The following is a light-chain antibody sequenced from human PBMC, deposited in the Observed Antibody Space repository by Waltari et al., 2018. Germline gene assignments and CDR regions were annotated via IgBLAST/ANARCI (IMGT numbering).Light chain of an antibody. CDR1: NSAVGDYNY. V-gene: IGLV2-14*01. Sequence: QSALTQPASVSGSPGQSITIPCTGTNSAVGDYNYVSWYQQHPSKAPKLMLYGVSYRPSGVSNRFSGSKSGSTASLTIPGLQAADEAEYYCSSYTSNSISWVFGTGTKVTVL. CDR2: GVS. J-gene: IGLJ1*01. CDR3: SSYTSNSISWV.